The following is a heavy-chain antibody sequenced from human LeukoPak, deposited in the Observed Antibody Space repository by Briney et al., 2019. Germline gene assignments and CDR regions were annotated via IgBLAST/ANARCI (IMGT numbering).Heavy chain of an antibody. J-gene: IGHJ5*02. V-gene: IGHV4-59*01. Sequence: PSETPSLTCTVSGDSISSYYWSWIRQPPGKGLEWIGYIFYSGSPKYNPSLESRVTISVDTSTNQFSLKLTSVTAADTAIYYCARYNIIAIPTTTHNWFDPWGQGTLVTVSS. CDR2: IFYSGSP. D-gene: IGHD2-2*01. CDR1: GDSISSYY. CDR3: ARYNIIAIPTTTHNWFDP.